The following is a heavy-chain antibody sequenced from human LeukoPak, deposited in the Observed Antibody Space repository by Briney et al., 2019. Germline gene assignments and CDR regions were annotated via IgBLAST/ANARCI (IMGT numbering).Heavy chain of an antibody. J-gene: IGHJ6*01. CDR1: GFTFSGFA. V-gene: IGHV3-23*01. D-gene: IGHD2/OR15-2a*01. Sequence: SGGSLRLSCAASGFTFSGFAMSWVRRTPGKGLEWVSGISGSGDNILYAASVKGRFTISRDNSKNTLYLEMNSLRAEDTAKYYCAKMKGHPLQKYYMDVWGQGTAVTVSS. CDR3: AKMKGHPLQKYYMDV. CDR2: ISGSGDNI.